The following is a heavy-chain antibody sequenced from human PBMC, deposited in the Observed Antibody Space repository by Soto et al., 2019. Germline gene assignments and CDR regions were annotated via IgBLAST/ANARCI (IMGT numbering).Heavy chain of an antibody. V-gene: IGHV1-18*01. Sequence: QVQLVQSGAEVKKPGASVKVSCKASGYTFTSYGISWVRQAPGQGLEWMGWISAYNGNTNYAQKLQGRVTMTTDTSTRTAYMELRSLRSDDTAVYYCARDQWVRGVITNTWFDPWGQGTLVTVSS. CDR2: ISAYNGNT. D-gene: IGHD3-10*01. CDR1: GYTFTSYG. J-gene: IGHJ5*02. CDR3: ARDQWVRGVITNTWFDP.